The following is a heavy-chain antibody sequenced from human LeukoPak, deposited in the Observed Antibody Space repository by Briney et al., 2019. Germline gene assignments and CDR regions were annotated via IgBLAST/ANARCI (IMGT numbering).Heavy chain of an antibody. CDR3: ARRRLGVLLWFGESSMDV. CDR1: GGSISSSSYY. J-gene: IGHJ6*03. V-gene: IGHV4-39*01. CDR2: IYYSGST. Sequence: SETLSLTCTASGGSISSSSYYWGWIRQPPGKGLEWIGSIYYSGSTYYNPSLKSRVTISVDTSKDQFSLKLSSVTAADTAVYYCARRRLGVLLWFGESSMDVWGKGTTVTVSS. D-gene: IGHD3-10*01.